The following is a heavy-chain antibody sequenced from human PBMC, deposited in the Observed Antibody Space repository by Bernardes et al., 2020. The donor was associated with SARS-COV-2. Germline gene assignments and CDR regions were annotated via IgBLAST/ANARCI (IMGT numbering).Heavy chain of an antibody. J-gene: IGHJ4*02. V-gene: IGHV4-39*01. D-gene: IGHD3-10*01. CDR1: GGSISSSSYY. CDR3: ARRFYYASGTYPSHFDS. Sequence: SETLSLTCTVSGGSISSSSYYWGWIRQPPGKGLEWIASIYYTGRTYYNPTLKSRVTISVDTSKSQFSLKLSSVTAADTAVYYCARRFYYASGTYPSHFDSWGQGTLVTVSS. CDR2: IYYTGRT.